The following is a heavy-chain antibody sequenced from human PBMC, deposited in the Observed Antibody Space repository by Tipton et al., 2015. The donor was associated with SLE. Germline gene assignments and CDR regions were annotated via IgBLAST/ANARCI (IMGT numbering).Heavy chain of an antibody. V-gene: IGHV3-9*01. J-gene: IGHJ4*02. CDR2: ISWNSGSI. CDR3: AKDSRRLLWLGELNY. CDR1: GFTFDDYA. D-gene: IGHD3-10*01. Sequence: SLRLSCAASGFTFDDYAMHWVRQAPGQGLAWVSGISWNSGSIGYADSVKGRFTISRDNAKHSLYLQMNSLRAEDTALYYCAKDSRRLLWLGELNYWCQGTLVTVSS.